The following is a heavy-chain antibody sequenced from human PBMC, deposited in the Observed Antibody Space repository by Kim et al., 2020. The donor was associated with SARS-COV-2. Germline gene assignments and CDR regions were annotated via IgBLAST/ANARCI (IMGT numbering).Heavy chain of an antibody. D-gene: IGHD3-10*01. CDR3: ARDLLWFGELLYGYFDY. Sequence: VKGRFTISRDNSKNTLYLQMNSLRAEDTAVYYCARDLLWFGELLYGYFDYWGQGTLVTVSS. J-gene: IGHJ4*02. V-gene: IGHV3-30*07.